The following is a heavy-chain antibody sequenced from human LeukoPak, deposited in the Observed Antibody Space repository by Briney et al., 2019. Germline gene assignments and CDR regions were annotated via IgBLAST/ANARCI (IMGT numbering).Heavy chain of an antibody. CDR1: GGSFSGYY. V-gene: IGHV4-34*01. Sequence: SETLSLTCAVYGGSFSGYYWSWIRQPPGKGLEWIGEINHSGSTNYNPSLKSRVTISVDTSKNQFSLKLSSVTAADTAVYYCARRYYYGSGSYYNGWFDPWGQGTLVTVSS. D-gene: IGHD3-10*01. CDR3: ARRYYYGSGSYYNGWFDP. CDR2: INHSGST. J-gene: IGHJ5*02.